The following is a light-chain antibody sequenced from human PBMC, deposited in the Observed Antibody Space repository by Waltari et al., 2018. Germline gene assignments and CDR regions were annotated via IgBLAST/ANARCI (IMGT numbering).Light chain of an antibody. J-gene: IGLJ3*02. CDR1: SGSIASNY. CDR2: EDN. CDR3: QSYDSSNRWV. V-gene: IGLV6-57*03. Sequence: NFMLTQPHSVSESPVKTVTISCTRSSGSIASNYVPWSQQRPGSAPTTVIYEDNQRPSGVPDRFSGSIDSSSNSASLTISGLKTEDEADYYCQSYDSSNRWVFGGGTKLTVL.